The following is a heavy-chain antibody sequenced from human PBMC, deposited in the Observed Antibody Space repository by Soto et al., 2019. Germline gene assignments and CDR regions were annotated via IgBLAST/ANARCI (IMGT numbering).Heavy chain of an antibody. Sequence: GPSVKVSCKASGYTFTSYDINWVRQATGQGLEWMGWMNPNSGNTGYAQKFQGRVTMTRNTSISTAYMELSSLRSEDTAVYYCARERGGFTYGSGSYFDYWGQRTLVTVSS. CDR2: MNPNSGNT. V-gene: IGHV1-8*01. J-gene: IGHJ4*02. CDR3: ARERGGFTYGSGSYFDY. D-gene: IGHD3-10*01. CDR1: GYTFTSYD.